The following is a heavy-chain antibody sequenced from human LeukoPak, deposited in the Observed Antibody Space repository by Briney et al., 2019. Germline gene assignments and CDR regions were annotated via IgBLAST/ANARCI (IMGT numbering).Heavy chain of an antibody. CDR1: GSTVSSNY. CDR2: IYSGGST. D-gene: IGHD1-26*01. Sequence: GGSLRLSCAASGSTVSSNYMSWVRQAPGKGLEWVSVIYSGGSTYYADSVKGRFTISRDNSKNTLYLQMNSLRAEDTAVYYCARDRSGATYFDYWGQGTLVTVSS. V-gene: IGHV3-66*01. CDR3: ARDRSGATYFDY. J-gene: IGHJ4*02.